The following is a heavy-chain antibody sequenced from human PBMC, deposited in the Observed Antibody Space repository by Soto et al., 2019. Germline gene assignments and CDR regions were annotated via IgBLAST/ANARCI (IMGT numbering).Heavy chain of an antibody. CDR1: GGSIRSYD. CDR3: AREGVSSSWYYYYGMDV. D-gene: IGHD6-13*01. CDR2: IYYSGST. Sequence: PSETLSLTCPVSGGSIRSYDWNWIRQPPGKGLEWIGYIYYSGSTNYNPSLKSRVTISVDTSKNQFSLKLSSVTAADTAVYYCAREGVSSSWYYYYGMDVWGQGTTVTVSS. J-gene: IGHJ6*02. V-gene: IGHV4-59*01.